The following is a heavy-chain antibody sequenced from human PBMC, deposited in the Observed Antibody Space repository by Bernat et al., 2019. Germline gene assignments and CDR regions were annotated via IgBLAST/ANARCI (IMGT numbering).Heavy chain of an antibody. CDR3: ARVGVGYQLLDPYYGLDV. Sequence: QVQLVQSGAEVKKPGASVKVSCKASGYTFSVYGISWVRQAPGQGPEWMGWISAYNGNIKFAKKFQGRVNLTTDTSTRTAYMELRSLRSDDTAVYYCARVGVGYQLLDPYYGLDVWGQGTTVTVSS. V-gene: IGHV1-18*01. CDR2: ISAYNGNI. CDR1: GYTFSVYG. D-gene: IGHD2-2*02. J-gene: IGHJ6*02.